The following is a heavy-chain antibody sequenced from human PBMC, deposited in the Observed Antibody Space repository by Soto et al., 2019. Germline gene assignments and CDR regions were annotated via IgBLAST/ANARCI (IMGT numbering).Heavy chain of an antibody. D-gene: IGHD5-18*01. CDR2: IYYSGST. J-gene: IGHJ4*02. CDR3: ARDTDMVTLDY. V-gene: IGHV4-30-4*01. Sequence: QVQLQESGPGLVKPSQTLSLTCTVSGGSISSGDDYWSWIRQPPGKGLEWIGYIYYSGSTYYNPSLKSRVKLPVDTSKHQSSLQLRSVTAADTAVYYCARDTDMVTLDYWGQGTLVTVSS. CDR1: GGSISSGDDY.